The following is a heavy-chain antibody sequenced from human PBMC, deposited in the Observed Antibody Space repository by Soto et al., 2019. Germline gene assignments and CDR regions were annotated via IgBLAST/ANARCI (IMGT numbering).Heavy chain of an antibody. Sequence: QVTLKESGPVLVRPTEPLTLTCTVSGFSLSNVIMGVSWIRQPPGKALEWLAHIFSSDEKSYSTSLESRLTLSKDTSKNQVVLTMTNMDPVDTATYYCARVTGSTSSFDYYYYGMDVWGQGTTVTVSS. CDR3: ARVTGSTSSFDYYYYGMDV. CDR2: IFSSDEK. J-gene: IGHJ6*02. V-gene: IGHV2-26*01. D-gene: IGHD6-6*01. CDR1: GFSLSNVIMG.